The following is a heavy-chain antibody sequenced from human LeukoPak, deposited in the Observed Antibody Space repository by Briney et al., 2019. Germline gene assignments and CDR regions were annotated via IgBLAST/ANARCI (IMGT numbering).Heavy chain of an antibody. Sequence: PGGSLRLSCAASTFTFSSDWMHWVRHAPRKRLVWVSRINPDGSDTTYADSVKGRFTISRDNAKNTLYLQMNSLRAEDTAVYYCARDFNYCSGGSCYDVYDIWGQGTMVTVSS. J-gene: IGHJ3*02. CDR1: TFTFSSDW. V-gene: IGHV3-74*01. CDR3: ARDFNYCSGGSCYDVYDI. D-gene: IGHD2-15*01. CDR2: INPDGSDT.